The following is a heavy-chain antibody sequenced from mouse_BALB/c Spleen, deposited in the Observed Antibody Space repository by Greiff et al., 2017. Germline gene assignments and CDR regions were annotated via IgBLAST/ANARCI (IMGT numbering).Heavy chain of an antibody. CDR1: GDSITSGY. D-gene: IGHD2-1*01. CDR3: ARGGGNYYAMDY. J-gene: IGHJ4*01. CDR2: ISYSGST. V-gene: IGHV3-8*02. Sequence: EVKLMESGPSLVKPSQTLSLTCSVTGDSITSGYWNWIRKFPGNKLEYMGYISYSGSTYYNPSLKSRISITRDTSKNQYYLQLNSVTTEDTATYYCARGGGNYYAMDYWGQGTSVTVSS.